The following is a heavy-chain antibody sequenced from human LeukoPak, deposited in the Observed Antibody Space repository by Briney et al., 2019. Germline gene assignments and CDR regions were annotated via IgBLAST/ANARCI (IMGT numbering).Heavy chain of an antibody. J-gene: IGHJ4*02. CDR2: TNPSGGST. CDR3: ARDRAIGYDSSGYYVGY. Sequence: ASVKVSCKASGYTFTSYYMHWVRQSPGQGLEWMGITNPSGGSTSYAQKFQGRVTMTRDTSTSTVYMELSSLRSEDTAVYYCARDRAIGYDSSGYYVGYWGQGTLVTVSS. V-gene: IGHV1-46*01. CDR1: GYTFTSYY. D-gene: IGHD3-22*01.